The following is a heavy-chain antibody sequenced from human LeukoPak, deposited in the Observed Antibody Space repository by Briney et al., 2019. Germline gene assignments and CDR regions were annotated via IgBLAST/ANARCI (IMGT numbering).Heavy chain of an antibody. CDR3: ARGYYYQNYYFDY. J-gene: IGHJ4*02. V-gene: IGHV4-59*01. CDR2: IYYSGST. D-gene: IGHD5-12*01. CDR1: GGSISSYY. Sequence: SETLSLTCTVSGGSISSYYWSWIRQPPGKGLEWIGYIYYSGSTNYNPSLKNRVTISVDTSKNQFSLKLTSVTAAGTAVYYCARGYYYQNYYFDYWGQGTLVTVSS.